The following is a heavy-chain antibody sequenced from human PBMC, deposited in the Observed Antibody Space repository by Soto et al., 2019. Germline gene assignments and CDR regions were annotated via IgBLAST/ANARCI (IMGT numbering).Heavy chain of an antibody. CDR3: AKDLGSAMVTHYGMDV. J-gene: IGHJ6*01. Sequence: QVQLVESGGGVVQPGRSLRLSCAASGFTFSSYGMHWVRQAPGKGLEWVAVISYDGSNKYYADSVKGRFTISRDNSKNTLYLQMNSLRAEDTAVYYCAKDLGSAMVTHYGMDVW. D-gene: IGHD5-18*01. CDR1: GFTFSSYG. CDR2: ISYDGSNK. V-gene: IGHV3-30*18.